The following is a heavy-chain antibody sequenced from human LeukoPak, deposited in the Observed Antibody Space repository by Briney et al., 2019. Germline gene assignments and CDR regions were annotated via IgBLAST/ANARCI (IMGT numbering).Heavy chain of an antibody. CDR3: ARGYSSWSPQRYFQH. D-gene: IGHD6-6*01. CDR2: INPNSGDT. J-gene: IGHJ1*01. V-gene: IGHV1-2*06. Sequence: SVQVSCKASGYTFIGYYMHWVRQAPGQGLEWMGLINPNSGDTNYAQKCPGSVTMTRDTSISTAYMELSRLRSDDTAVYYCARGYSSWSPQRYFQHWGQGTLVTVSS. CDR1: GYTFIGYY.